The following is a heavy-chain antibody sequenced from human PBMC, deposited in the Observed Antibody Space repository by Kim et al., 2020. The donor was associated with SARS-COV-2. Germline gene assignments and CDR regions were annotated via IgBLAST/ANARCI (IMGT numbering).Heavy chain of an antibody. CDR3: AKELRSDYYLDPFDI. V-gene: IGHV3-23*01. CDR2: IGGSGGST. D-gene: IGHD3-22*01. J-gene: IGHJ3*02. CDR1: GFTFSSYA. Sequence: GGSLRLSCAASGFTFSSYAVSWVRQAPGKGLEWVSAIGGSGGSTYYADSVKGRFTISRDNSENTLYLQMNSLRAEDTAVYYCAKELRSDYYLDPFDIWGQGTMVTVSS.